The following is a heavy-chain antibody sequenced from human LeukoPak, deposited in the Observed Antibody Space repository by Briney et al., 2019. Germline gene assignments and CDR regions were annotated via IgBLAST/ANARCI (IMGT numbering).Heavy chain of an antibody. CDR3: ARGNAHAFDI. J-gene: IGHJ4*02. CDR2: IHSDGSST. V-gene: IGHV3-74*01. D-gene: IGHD1-1*01. CDR1: GFTFSNYW. Sequence: GGSLRLSCAASGFTFSNYWMHWVRQAPGKGLVWVSRIHSDGSSTTSADSVKGRFTISRDNAENTLYLQMNSLRAEDTAVYFCARGNAHAFDIWGQGTLVTVSS.